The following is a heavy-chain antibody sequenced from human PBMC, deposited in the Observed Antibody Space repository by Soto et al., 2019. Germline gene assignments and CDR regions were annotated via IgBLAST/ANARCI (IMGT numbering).Heavy chain of an antibody. V-gene: IGHV3-30*03. CDR2: ISYDGSNK. D-gene: IGHD1-26*01. J-gene: IGHJ4*01. Sequence: QVQLVESGGGVVQPGRSLRLSCAASGFTFSTSGIHWVRQAPGKGLEWVAFISYDGSNKYNGDSVKGRVTISRDNSKNTLYLQMNSLRAEDTALYYCAMRVGDRDYWGHGTLVTVSS. CDR1: GFTFSTSG. CDR3: AMRVGDRDY.